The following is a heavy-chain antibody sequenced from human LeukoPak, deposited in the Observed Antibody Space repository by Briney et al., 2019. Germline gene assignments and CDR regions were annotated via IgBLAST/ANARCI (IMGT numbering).Heavy chain of an antibody. V-gene: IGHV3-30-3*01. D-gene: IGHD2-2*01. Sequence: GGCLRLSCVASGFTFSSYAMHWVRQAPGKGLEWVAVISDDGTKEYYADSVKGRFTISRDNSRNTVYTSKSTLFLQMNSLRPEDTAVYYCARDRSSNEYYFDYWGHGSLFTVSS. CDR2: ISDDGTKE. J-gene: IGHJ4*01. CDR3: ARDRSSNEYYFDY. CDR1: GFTFSSYA.